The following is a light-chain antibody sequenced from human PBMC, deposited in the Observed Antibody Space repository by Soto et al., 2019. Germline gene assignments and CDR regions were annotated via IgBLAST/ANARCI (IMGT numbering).Light chain of an antibody. CDR1: QRIDSY. CDR3: QQSYYTPLT. J-gene: IGKJ4*01. V-gene: IGKV1-39*01. CDR2: AAS. Sequence: DIQMTQSPSSLSASIGDRVTITCRASQRIDSYLSWYQHKPGKAPKLLIYAASTLQSGVPSRFSGSGSGTDFTLTISGLQSEDSATYFCQQSYYTPLTFGGGTKVDIK.